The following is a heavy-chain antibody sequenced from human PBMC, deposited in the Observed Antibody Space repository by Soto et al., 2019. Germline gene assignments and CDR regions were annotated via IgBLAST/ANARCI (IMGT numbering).Heavy chain of an antibody. D-gene: IGHD3-3*01. V-gene: IGHV4-30-4*01. CDR1: GGSLSSGDYY. CDR3: ASDVNDFWSGYLYC. J-gene: IGHJ4*02. Sequence: SETLSLPCTVSGGSLSSGDYYWRWIRQPPGKGLEWIGYISYSGSTYSNPSLKSRVTISVDSARDRFSRKLCSVTAAYTAVYYCASDVNDFWSGYLYCWGQGTLVAASS. CDR2: ISYSGST.